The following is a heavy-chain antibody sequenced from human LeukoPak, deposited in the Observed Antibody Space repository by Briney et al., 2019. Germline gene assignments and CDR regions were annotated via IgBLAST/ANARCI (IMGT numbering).Heavy chain of an antibody. J-gene: IGHJ5*02. Sequence: SVKVPCKTSGGTFSTYALIWVPQAPGQVLECMRGIIPLFGTANYAQKFQGRVTITTDESTSTAYMELRSLRSEDTAVYYCARARVPVGDGYPENWFDPWGQGTLVTVSS. CDR3: ARARVPVGDGYPENWFDP. D-gene: IGHD5-18*01. V-gene: IGHV1-69*05. CDR1: GGTFSTYA. CDR2: IIPLFGTA.